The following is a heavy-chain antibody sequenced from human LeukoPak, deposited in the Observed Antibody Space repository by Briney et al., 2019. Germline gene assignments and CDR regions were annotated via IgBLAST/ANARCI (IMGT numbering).Heavy chain of an antibody. J-gene: IGHJ3*02. V-gene: IGHV1-2*02. D-gene: IGHD6-19*01. Sequence: GASVKVSCKASGYTFTGYYMHWVRQAPGQGLEWMGWINPNSGGTNYAQKFQGRVTMTRDTSISTAYMELSRLRSDDTAVYYCARAGLYSSGWYGGAFDIWGQGTMVTVSS. CDR1: GYTFTGYY. CDR3: ARAGLYSSGWYGGAFDI. CDR2: INPNSGGT.